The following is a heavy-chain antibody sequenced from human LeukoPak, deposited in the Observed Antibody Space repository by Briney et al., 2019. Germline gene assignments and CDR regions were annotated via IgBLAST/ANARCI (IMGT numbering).Heavy chain of an antibody. CDR3: ARLYSSSWYS. Sequence: SETLSLTCTVSGGSISSSSSYWGWIRQPPGKGLEWVGSMYYSGSTYYNPSLKSRVTISVDTSKSQFSLKLSSVTAADTAVYYCARLYSSSWYSWGQGTLVTVSS. CDR1: GGSISSSSSY. J-gene: IGHJ4*02. D-gene: IGHD6-13*01. CDR2: MYYSGST. V-gene: IGHV4-39*01.